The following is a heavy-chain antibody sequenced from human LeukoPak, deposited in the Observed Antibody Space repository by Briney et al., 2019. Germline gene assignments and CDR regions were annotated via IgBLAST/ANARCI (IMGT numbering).Heavy chain of an antibody. D-gene: IGHD1-26*01. V-gene: IGHV4-59*01. CDR3: ASHSGSYLFDY. J-gene: IGHJ4*02. Sequence: SETLSLTCTVSGGSISSYYWSWIRQPPGKGLEWMGYIYYSGSTNYNPSLKSRVTISVDTSKNPFSLKLSSVPAADTAVYYCASHSGSYLFDYWGQGTLVTVSS. CDR1: GGSISSYY. CDR2: IYYSGST.